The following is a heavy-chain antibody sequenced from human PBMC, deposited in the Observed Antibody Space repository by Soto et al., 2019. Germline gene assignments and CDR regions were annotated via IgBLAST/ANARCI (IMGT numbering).Heavy chain of an antibody. J-gene: IGHJ4*02. CDR1: GESISGTIYY. V-gene: IGHV4-39*02. D-gene: IGHD6-13*01. CDR3: ARPGGSGWFYFDS. Sequence: QLQLQESGPGLVKPSETLSLTCIVSGESISGTIYYWGWLRQPPGKGLEWIGSIYYSGSTYYNPSLKSRVTISVYTSKNHFALKLTSVSAADTAVYYCARPGGSGWFYFDSWGQGSQVTVSS. CDR2: IYYSGST.